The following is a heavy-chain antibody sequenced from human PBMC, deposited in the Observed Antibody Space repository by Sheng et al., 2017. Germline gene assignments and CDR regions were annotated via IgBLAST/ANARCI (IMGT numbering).Heavy chain of an antibody. Sequence: QVQLVQSGAEVKKPGSSVKVSCKASGGTFSSYAISWVRQAPGQGLEWMGGIIPILGIANYAQKFQGRVTITADKSTSTAYMELSSLRSEDTAVYYCARGGGAARPRWYYYYMDVWGQGTTVTVSS. CDR2: IIPILGIA. J-gene: IGHJ6*03. D-gene: IGHD6-6*01. CDR3: ARGGGAARPRWYYYYMDV. CDR1: GGTFSSYA. V-gene: IGHV1-69*10.